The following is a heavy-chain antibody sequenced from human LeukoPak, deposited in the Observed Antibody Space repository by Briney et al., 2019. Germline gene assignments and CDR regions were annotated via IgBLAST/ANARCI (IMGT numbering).Heavy chain of an antibody. CDR2: IYTSGST. Sequence: PSETLSLTCTVSGGSISSYYWSWIRQPAGKGLEWIGRIYTSGSTNYNPSLKSRVAMSVDTSKNQFSLKLSSVTAADTAVYYCARDEEYYYDSSGFHIWGQGTMVTVSS. CDR1: GGSISSYY. V-gene: IGHV4-4*07. D-gene: IGHD3-22*01. J-gene: IGHJ3*02. CDR3: ARDEEYYYDSSGFHI.